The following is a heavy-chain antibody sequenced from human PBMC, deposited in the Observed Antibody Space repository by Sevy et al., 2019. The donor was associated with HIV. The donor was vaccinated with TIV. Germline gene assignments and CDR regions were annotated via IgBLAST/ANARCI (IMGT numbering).Heavy chain of an antibody. CDR2: INAAGGNT. CDR3: ARRGTGLDYYYGMDV. D-gene: IGHD1-1*01. Sequence: ASVKVSCKASGYTFISYAIHWVRQAPGQGLQWMGWINAAGGNTKYSQNFQGRVTFSTDTSANTVYMELSSLRSEDTAVYYCARRGTGLDYYYGMDVWGQGTTVTVSS. V-gene: IGHV1-3*01. J-gene: IGHJ6*02. CDR1: GYTFISYA.